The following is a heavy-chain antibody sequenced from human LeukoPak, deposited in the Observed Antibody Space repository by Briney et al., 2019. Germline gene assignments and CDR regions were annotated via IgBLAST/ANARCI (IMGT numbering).Heavy chain of an antibody. CDR1: GGSITSGGYY. V-gene: IGHV4-31*01. J-gene: IGHJ5*02. CDR2: ICYSEST. D-gene: IGHD3-22*01. Sequence: SETLSLTCTVSGGSITSGGYYWSWIRQHPGKGLERIVYICYSESTSYNPYLKSQVTISLDTSRTQFSLKLSSVTAADTAVYYCAREMDYYDSGGYYLQWFDPWGQGTLVTVSS. CDR3: AREMDYYDSGGYYLQWFDP.